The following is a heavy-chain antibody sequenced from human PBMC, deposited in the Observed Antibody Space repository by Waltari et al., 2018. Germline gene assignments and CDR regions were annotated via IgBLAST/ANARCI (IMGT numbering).Heavy chain of an antibody. CDR1: GATINTYA. V-gene: IGHV1-69*12. D-gene: IGHD2-15*01. CDR2: IIPGSGEA. J-gene: IGHJ4*02. CDR3: ARGGGVYYFQY. Sequence: VHPVPSGAEVKKPGSSVNVSCKPSGATINTYAISWVRQAPGQGLEWMGEIIPGSGEAYYAQKFQGRVLFTADESSNTAFMEVSSLQVDDTAVYFCARGGGVYYFQYWGQGTRVGVSS.